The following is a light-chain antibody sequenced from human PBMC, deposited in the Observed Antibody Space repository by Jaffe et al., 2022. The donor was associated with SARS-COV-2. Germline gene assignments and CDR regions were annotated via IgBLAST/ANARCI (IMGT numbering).Light chain of an antibody. CDR2: EVS. CDR1: SSDVGAYNY. V-gene: IGLV2-8*01. Sequence: QSALTQPPSASGSLGQSVTISCTGTSSDVGAYNYVSWYQQRPGEAPKLIIYEVSKRPSGVPDRFSGSKSGNTASLTVSGLQAEDEADYFCSSYAGRNSYVFGTGAKVTVL. J-gene: IGLJ1*01. CDR3: SSYAGRNSYV.